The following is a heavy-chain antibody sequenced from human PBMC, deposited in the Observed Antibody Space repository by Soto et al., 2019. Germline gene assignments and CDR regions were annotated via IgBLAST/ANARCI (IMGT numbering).Heavy chain of an antibody. J-gene: IGHJ4*02. Sequence: EVQLVESGGGLIQPGGSLRLSCAVSGFTVSNNYMSWVRQAPGKGLEGVSVIYSGGYTAYGDSVKGRFTISRDNSKNTQYLKMKSLGPDAPAVYYWATQRGGGGYWGQGTLVTVSS. CDR1: GFTVSNNY. V-gene: IGHV3-53*01. D-gene: IGHD6-25*01. CDR2: IYSGGYT. CDR3: ATQRGGGGY.